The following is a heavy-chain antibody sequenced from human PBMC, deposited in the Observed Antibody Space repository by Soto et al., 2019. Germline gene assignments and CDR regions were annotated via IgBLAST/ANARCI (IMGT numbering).Heavy chain of an antibody. D-gene: IGHD6-19*01. CDR2: INAGNGNT. CDR1: GYTFTSYA. V-gene: IGHV1-3*01. J-gene: IGHJ4*02. Sequence: QVQLVQSGAEVKKPGASVKVSCKASGYTFTSYAMHWVRQAPGQRLEWMGWINAGNGNTKYSPKFRGRVTITRDTSASTAYMELSSLRSEDTAVYYCARVSGWYYFDYWGQGTLVTVSS. CDR3: ARVSGWYYFDY.